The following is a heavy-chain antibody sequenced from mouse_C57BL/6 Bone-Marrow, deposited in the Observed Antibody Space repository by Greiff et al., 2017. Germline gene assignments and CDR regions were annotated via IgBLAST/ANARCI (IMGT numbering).Heavy chain of an antibody. J-gene: IGHJ3*01. CDR3: ARVDGAWFAY. D-gene: IGHD2-3*01. CDR2: IYPGGGYT. CDR1: GYTFTNYW. V-gene: IGHV1-63*01. Sequence: QVQLKESGAELVRPGTSVKMSCKASGYTFTNYWIGWAKQRPGHGLAWIGDIYPGGGYTNYNEKFKGKATLTADKSSSTAYMQFSSLTSEDSAIYYCARVDGAWFAYWGQGTLVTVSA.